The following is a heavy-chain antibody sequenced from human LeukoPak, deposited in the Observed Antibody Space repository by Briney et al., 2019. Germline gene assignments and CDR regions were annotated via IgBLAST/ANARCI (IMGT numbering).Heavy chain of an antibody. Sequence: SGGSLRLSCAASGFTFSSYWMSWVRQAPGKGLEWVAVISYDGNNKYYADSVKGRFTISRDNSKNTLFLQMNSLRAEDTAVYYCAKGVDYCSGGSCPADYWGPGTLVTVSS. CDR2: ISYDGNNK. J-gene: IGHJ4*02. D-gene: IGHD2-15*01. V-gene: IGHV3-30*18. CDR1: GFTFSSYW. CDR3: AKGVDYCSGGSCPADY.